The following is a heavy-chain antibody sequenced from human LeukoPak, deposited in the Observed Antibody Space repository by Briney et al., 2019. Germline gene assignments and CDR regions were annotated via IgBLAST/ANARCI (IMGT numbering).Heavy chain of an antibody. D-gene: IGHD1-26*01. CDR1: GGSIGSGGYY. J-gene: IGHJ4*02. Sequence: QPSQTLSLTCTVSGGSIGSGGYYWSWIRQHPGKGLEWIGYIYYSGSTYYNPSLKSRVTISVDTSKNQFSLKLSSVTAADTAVYYCARHGKGVDFDYWGQGTLVTVSS. CDR3: ARHGKGVDFDY. V-gene: IGHV4-31*03. CDR2: IYYSGST.